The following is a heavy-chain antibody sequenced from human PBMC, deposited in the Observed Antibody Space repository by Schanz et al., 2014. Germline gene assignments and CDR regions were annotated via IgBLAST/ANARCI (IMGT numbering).Heavy chain of an antibody. CDR2: ISGSGGST. Sequence: EVQLVESGGGLVQPGGSLRLSCAASGFTVSNNLMRWVRQAPGKGLEWVSAISGSGGSTYYADSVKGRFTISRDNSNHTLYLQMNSLRADDTAVYYCAKELYSGSHYGWFDPWGQGTLVTVSS. CDR3: AKELYSGSHYGWFDP. V-gene: IGHV3-23*04. J-gene: IGHJ5*02. CDR1: GFTVSNNL. D-gene: IGHD1-26*01.